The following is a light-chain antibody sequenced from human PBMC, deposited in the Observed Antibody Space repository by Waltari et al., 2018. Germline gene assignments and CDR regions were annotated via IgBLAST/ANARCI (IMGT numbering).Light chain of an antibody. CDR2: EVS. V-gene: IGLV2-8*01. Sequence: QSALTQPPSASGSPGQSVTISCTGTSSDVCGYNYVSWYQQHPGKAPKLMIYEVSKRPSGVPVRFSGSKSGNTASLTVSGLQAEDEADYYCSSYAGSNNLVVFGGGTKLTVL. J-gene: IGLJ2*01. CDR3: SSYAGSNNLVV. CDR1: SSDVCGYNY.